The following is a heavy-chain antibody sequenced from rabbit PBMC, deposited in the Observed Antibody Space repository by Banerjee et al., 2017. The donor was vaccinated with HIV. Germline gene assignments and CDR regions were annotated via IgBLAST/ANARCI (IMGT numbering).Heavy chain of an antibody. Sequence: QSLEESGGDLVKPGASLTLTCTASGFSFSSSYYMCWVRQAPGKGLEWIACIYAGSSGSTYYASGAKGRFTISKTSSTTVTLQMTSLTAADTATYFCARDAGSSYYQYGRDLWGPGTLVTVS. CDR1: GFSFSSSYY. V-gene: IGHV1S40*01. CDR2: IYAGSSGST. J-gene: IGHJ6*01. CDR3: ARDAGSSYYQYGRDL. D-gene: IGHD8-1*01.